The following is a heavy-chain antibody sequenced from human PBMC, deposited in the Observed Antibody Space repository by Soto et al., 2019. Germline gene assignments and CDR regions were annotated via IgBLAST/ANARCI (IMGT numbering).Heavy chain of an antibody. CDR2: INPSSGDT. CDR1: GYTFTGYY. Sequence: ASVKVSCKASGYTFTGYYMHWVRQAPGQGLEWMGWINPSSGDTNYAQKFQGRVTMTRDTSVSTAYMELSSLRSEDTAVYYCARSANIVVPAALFNWFDPWGQGTLVTVSS. D-gene: IGHD2-2*01. V-gene: IGHV1-2*02. CDR3: ARSANIVVPAALFNWFDP. J-gene: IGHJ5*02.